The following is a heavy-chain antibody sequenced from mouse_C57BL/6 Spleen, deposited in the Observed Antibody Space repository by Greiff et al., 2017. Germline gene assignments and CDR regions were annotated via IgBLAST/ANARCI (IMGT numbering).Heavy chain of an antibody. CDR2: IRNKANGYTT. CDR1: GFTFTDYY. D-gene: IGHD1-1*01. CDR3: ARAPLRGYFDY. Sequence: EVQRVESGGGLVQPGGSLSLSCAASGFTFTDYYMSWVRQPPGKALEWLGFIRNKANGYTTEYSASVKGRFTISRDNSQSILYLQMNALRAEDSATYYCARAPLRGYFDYWGQGTTLTVSS. J-gene: IGHJ2*01. V-gene: IGHV7-3*01.